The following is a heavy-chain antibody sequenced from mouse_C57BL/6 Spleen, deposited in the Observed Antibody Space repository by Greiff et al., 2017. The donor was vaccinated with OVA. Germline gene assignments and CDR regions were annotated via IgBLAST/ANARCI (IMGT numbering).Heavy chain of an antibody. Sequence: QVQLQQPGAELVKPGASVKLSCKASGYTFTSYWMHWVKQRPGQGLEWIGMIHPNSGSTNYNEKFKSKATLTVDKSSSTAYMQLSSLTSEDSAVYYCARGHYGCGAWFAYWGQGTLVTVSA. J-gene: IGHJ3*01. CDR2: IHPNSGST. D-gene: IGHD2-2*01. CDR3: ARGHYGCGAWFAY. V-gene: IGHV1-64*01. CDR1: GYTFTSYW.